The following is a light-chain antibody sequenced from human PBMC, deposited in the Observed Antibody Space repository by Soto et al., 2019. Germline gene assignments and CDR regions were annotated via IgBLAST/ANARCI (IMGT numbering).Light chain of an antibody. CDR2: RND. CDR1: DSNIGSNF. CDR3: ASWDDSLSVWV. J-gene: IGLJ3*02. V-gene: IGLV1-47*01. Sequence: QSVVSQPPSASATPGKRVTISCSGSDSNIGSNFVYWYQQLAGTAPKLLVFRNDQRPSGVPDRISGSKSGTSASLAISGLRSEDEADYYCASWDDSLSVWVFGGGTKLTVL.